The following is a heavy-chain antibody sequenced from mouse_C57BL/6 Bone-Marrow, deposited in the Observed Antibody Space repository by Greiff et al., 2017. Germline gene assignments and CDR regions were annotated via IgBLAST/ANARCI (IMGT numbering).Heavy chain of an antibody. J-gene: IGHJ2*01. D-gene: IGHD2-3*01. Sequence: QVQLQQSGPELVKPGASVKISCKASGYAFSSSWMTWVKQRPGKGLEWIGRIYPGDGDTNYNGKFKGKATLTADNSSSTAYLQLSSLTSEDSAVYSCARSGYWSYWGQGTTLTVSS. CDR3: ARSGYWSY. CDR1: GYAFSSSW. CDR2: IYPGDGDT. V-gene: IGHV1-82*01.